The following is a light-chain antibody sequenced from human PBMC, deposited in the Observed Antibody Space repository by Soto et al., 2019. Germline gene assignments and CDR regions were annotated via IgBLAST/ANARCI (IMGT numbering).Light chain of an antibody. CDR3: TSYAGDTAPYV. CDR2: EVS. Sequence: QSVLTQPASVSGAPGQSITISCTGTSSDVGSYNLVSWYQQHPGKAPKLMIYEVSKRPAGGSNRFSGSNSGNTASLTISGLQAEDEADYYCTSYAGDTAPYVFGTGTKVTVL. V-gene: IGLV2-23*02. CDR1: SSDVGSYNL. J-gene: IGLJ1*01.